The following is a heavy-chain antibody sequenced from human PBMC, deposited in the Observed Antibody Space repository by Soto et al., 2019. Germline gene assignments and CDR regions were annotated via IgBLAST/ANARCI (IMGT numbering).Heavy chain of an antibody. CDR1: GGYLISGGCY. CDR3: ARVGSYHSTAFDI. J-gene: IGHJ3*02. Sequence: SETLSVTCPVSGGYLISGGCYWSRNRQHPGKGLEWIGNIYYSGSTYYNPSLKSRVTISVDTSKNQFSLKLSSVTAADTAVYYCARVGSYHSTAFDIWGQGTMVTVSS. D-gene: IGHD3-10*01. V-gene: IGHV4-31*03. CDR2: IYYSGST.